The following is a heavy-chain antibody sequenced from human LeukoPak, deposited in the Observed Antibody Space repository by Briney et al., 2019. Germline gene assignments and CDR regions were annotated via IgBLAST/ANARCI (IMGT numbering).Heavy chain of an antibody. V-gene: IGHV4-4*07. CDR2: LHITGSA. J-gene: IGHJ3*01. CDR1: GGSISTYY. D-gene: IGHD3-22*01. CDR3: VRVHVNSGYYFGDAFDF. Sequence: SETLSLTCAVSGGSISTYYWSWIRQPAGKGLEWIGRLHITGSATCSPSLRSRVTISVDTSKNQFSLKLSSVTAADTAVYYCVRVHVNSGYYFGDAFDFWGQGTMVTVSS.